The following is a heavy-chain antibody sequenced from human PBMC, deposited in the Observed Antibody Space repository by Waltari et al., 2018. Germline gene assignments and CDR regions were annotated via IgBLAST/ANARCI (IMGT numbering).Heavy chain of an antibody. CDR2: INAGNGNT. Sequence: QVQLVQSGAEVKKPGASVKVSCKASEYPFTSYALPWVRQAPGQRVEWLGWINAGNGNTKYSQKFQGRVTITRDTSASTAYMELSSLRSEDTAVYYCAREAFEDAFDIWGQGTMVTVSS. CDR3: AREAFEDAFDI. V-gene: IGHV1-3*01. D-gene: IGHD3-3*02. CDR1: EYPFTSYA. J-gene: IGHJ3*02.